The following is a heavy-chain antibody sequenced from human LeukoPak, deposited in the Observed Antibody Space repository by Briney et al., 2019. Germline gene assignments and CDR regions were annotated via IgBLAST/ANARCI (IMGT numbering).Heavy chain of an antibody. CDR1: GYTFTSFG. J-gene: IGHJ4*02. V-gene: IGHV1-18*01. CDR3: ARVDTSSWYNREFDY. CDR2: ISAYTGHT. Sequence: GASVKVSCKASGYTFTSFGITWVRQAPGQGLEWMAWISAYTGHTNRAQNLQGRVTMTTDTSTSTAYMELRSLRSDDTAVYYCARVDTSSWYNREFDYWGQGTLVTVSS. D-gene: IGHD6-19*01.